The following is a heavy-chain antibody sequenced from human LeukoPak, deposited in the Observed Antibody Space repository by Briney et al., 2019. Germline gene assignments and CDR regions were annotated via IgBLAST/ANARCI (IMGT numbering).Heavy chain of an antibody. CDR2: IYPGDSDT. Sequence: GESLKISCKGSGYSFTSYWIAWVRQMPGKGLEYMGIIYPGDSDTRYSPSFQGQVTISADKSITTAYLQWSSLKASDTAMYYCARRVGGTTSRAFDIWGQGTMVSVSS. V-gene: IGHV5-51*01. D-gene: IGHD1-26*01. J-gene: IGHJ3*02. CDR1: GYSFTSYW. CDR3: ARRVGGTTSRAFDI.